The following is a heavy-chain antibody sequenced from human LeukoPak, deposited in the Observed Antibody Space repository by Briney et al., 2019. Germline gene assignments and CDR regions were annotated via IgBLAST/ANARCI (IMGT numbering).Heavy chain of an antibody. D-gene: IGHD4-23*01. CDR3: ARDFFNYGGND. CDR1: GYTFTGYY. J-gene: IGHJ4*02. V-gene: IGHV1-2*06. CDR2: INPNSGGT. Sequence: ASVKVSCKASGYTFTGYYMHWVRQAPGQGLEWMGRINPNSGGTNYAQKFQGRVTMTRDTSISTAYMELSRLGSDDTAVYYCARDFFNYGGNDWGQGTLVTVSS.